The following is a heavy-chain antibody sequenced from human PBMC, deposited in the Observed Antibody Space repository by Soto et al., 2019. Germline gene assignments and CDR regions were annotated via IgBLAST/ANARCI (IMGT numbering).Heavy chain of an antibody. CDR2: INPNSGGT. Sequence: ASVKVSCKASGYTFTGYYMHWVRQAPGQGLEWMGWINPNSGGTNYAQKFQGRVTMTRDTSISTAYMELSRLRSDDTAMYYCARGLISSVSVQRTSPEYNPNWFDPWGKGTLVTVSS. CDR3: ARGLISSVSVQRTSPEYNPNWFDP. D-gene: IGHD1-1*01. J-gene: IGHJ5*02. V-gene: IGHV1-2*02. CDR1: GYTFTGYY.